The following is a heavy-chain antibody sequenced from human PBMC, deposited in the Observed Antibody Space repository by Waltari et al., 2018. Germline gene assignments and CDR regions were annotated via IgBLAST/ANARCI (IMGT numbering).Heavy chain of an antibody. CDR3: AKDPLYYDFWSGLFNPPDYGMDV. J-gene: IGHJ6*02. D-gene: IGHD3-3*01. CDR2: ISGSGGST. CDR1: GFTFSSYA. V-gene: IGHV3-23*01. Sequence: EVQLLESGGGLVQPGGSLRLSCAASGFTFSSYAMSWVRQAPGKGLEWVSAISGSGGSTYYADSVKGRFTISRDNSKNTLYLQMNSLRAEDTAVYYCAKDPLYYDFWSGLFNPPDYGMDVWGQGTTVTVSS.